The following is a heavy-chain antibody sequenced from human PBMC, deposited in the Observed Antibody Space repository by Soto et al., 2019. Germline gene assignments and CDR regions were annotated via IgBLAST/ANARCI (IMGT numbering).Heavy chain of an antibody. V-gene: IGHV4-59*01. CDR3: ARARNRYFDY. Sequence: KPSETLSLTCTVSGGSISSYYWSWIRQPPGKGLEWIGYIYYSGSTNYNPSLKSRVTISIDTSKNQFSLMLKSVTAADTAVYFCARARNRYFDYWGQGALVTVSS. D-gene: IGHD1-1*01. J-gene: IGHJ4*02. CDR2: IYYSGST. CDR1: GGSISSYY.